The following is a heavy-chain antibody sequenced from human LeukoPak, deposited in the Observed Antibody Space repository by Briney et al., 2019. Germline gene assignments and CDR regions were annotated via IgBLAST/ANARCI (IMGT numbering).Heavy chain of an antibody. J-gene: IGHJ3*02. CDR3: AKEVGANWGSPDAFDI. D-gene: IGHD1-26*01. V-gene: IGHV3-30-3*01. CDR1: GFTFSSYA. Sequence: PGGSLRLSCAASGFTFSSYAMHWVRQAPGKGLEWVAVISYDGSNKYFADSVKGRFIISRDNSKNTLYLQMNSLRAEDTAVYYCAKEVGANWGSPDAFDIWGLGTLVTVSS. CDR2: ISYDGSNK.